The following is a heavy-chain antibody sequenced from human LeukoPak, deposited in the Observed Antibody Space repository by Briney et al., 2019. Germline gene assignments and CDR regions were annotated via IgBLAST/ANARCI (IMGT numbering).Heavy chain of an antibody. CDR3: ARARDYGDYEILDY. Sequence: GGSLRLSCAASGFTASSNYMSWVRQASGKGLEWVSVIYSGGSTYYADSVKGRFTISRDNSKNTLYLQMNSLRAEDTAVYYCARARDYGDYEILDYWGQGTLVTVSS. V-gene: IGHV3-53*05. J-gene: IGHJ4*02. D-gene: IGHD4-17*01. CDR1: GFTASSNY. CDR2: IYSGGST.